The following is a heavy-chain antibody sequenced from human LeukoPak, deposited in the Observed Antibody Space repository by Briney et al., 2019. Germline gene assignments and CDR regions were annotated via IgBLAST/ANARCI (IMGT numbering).Heavy chain of an antibody. D-gene: IGHD1-14*01. CDR1: GGTISSYY. CDR2: IYHSGNT. CDR3: ARETPESLFDY. V-gene: IGHV4-59*01. J-gene: IGHJ4*02. Sequence: SETLSLTCTVSGGTISSYYRSWIRQPPGKGLEWIGYIYHSGNTNYNPSLKSRVTIAVDTSKNQFSLGLSSVTAADTAMYYCARETPESLFDYWGQGIQVTVSS.